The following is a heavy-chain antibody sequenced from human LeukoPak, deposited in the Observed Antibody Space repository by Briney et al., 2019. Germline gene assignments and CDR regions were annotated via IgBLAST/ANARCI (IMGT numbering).Heavy chain of an antibody. CDR3: ASGLVSGGATTFDY. D-gene: IGHD1-26*01. V-gene: IGHV4-61*02. CDR2: IYTSGST. CDR1: GGSSSSGSYY. J-gene: IGHJ4*02. Sequence: PSQTLSLTCTVSGGSSSSGSYYWGWIRQPAGKGLEWIGRIYTSGSTNYNPSLKSRVTISVDTSKNQFSLKLSSVTAADTAVYYCASGLVSGGATTFDYWGQGTLVTVSS.